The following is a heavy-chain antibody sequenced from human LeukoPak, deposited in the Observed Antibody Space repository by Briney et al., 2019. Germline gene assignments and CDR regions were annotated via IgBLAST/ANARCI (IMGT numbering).Heavy chain of an antibody. D-gene: IGHD6-25*01. CDR1: RGTSSSYA. Sequence: TVKVSCKASRGTSSSYAISWVRQAPGQGLEWMGGIIPSFGAANYAQKFQGRVTITADESTSTAYMELSSLRSEDTAVYYCASQPQRRWYYYGMDVWGKGTTVTVSS. CDR2: IIPSFGAA. J-gene: IGHJ6*04. CDR3: ASQPQRRWYYYGMDV. V-gene: IGHV1-69*13.